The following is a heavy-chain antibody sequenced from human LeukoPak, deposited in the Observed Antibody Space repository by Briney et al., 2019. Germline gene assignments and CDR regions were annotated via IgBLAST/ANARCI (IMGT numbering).Heavy chain of an antibody. V-gene: IGHV1-3*04. Sequence: ASVKVSCKASGYTFTNYAIHWVRQAPGQRPEWMGWINTGNGKTKYSQKFQHRVTITRDTSTSTAYMELSNLRSEDTAVYYCARDLAVAGDYWGQGTLVTVSS. D-gene: IGHD6-19*01. CDR1: GYTFTNYA. J-gene: IGHJ4*02. CDR2: INTGNGKT. CDR3: ARDLAVAGDY.